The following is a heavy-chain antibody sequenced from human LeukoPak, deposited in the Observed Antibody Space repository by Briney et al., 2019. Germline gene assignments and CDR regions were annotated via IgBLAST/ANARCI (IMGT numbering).Heavy chain of an antibody. J-gene: IGHJ3*02. CDR1: GFTFSSYW. CDR3: ARATVELRAFDI. Sequence: GGSLRLSCAASGFTFSSYWMSWVRQAPGKGLEWVANIKQDGSEKYYVDSVKGRFTISRDNAKNTLYLQTGSLRAEDMAVYYCARATVELRAFDIWGQGTMVTVSS. V-gene: IGHV3-7*01. D-gene: IGHD1-7*01. CDR2: IKQDGSEK.